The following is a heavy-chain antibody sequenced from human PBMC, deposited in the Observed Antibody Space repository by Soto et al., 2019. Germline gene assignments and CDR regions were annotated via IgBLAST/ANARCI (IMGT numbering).Heavy chain of an antibody. D-gene: IGHD3-22*01. CDR2: ISTSGAAT. Sequence: VSLRLSCAASGFTFSSYVMSWVRQAPGKGLEWVSGISTSGAATYDADSVKGRFTISRDNSKSTLYLQMNSLRDEDTAVYYCAKGGTMSCFDYWGQGALVTVSS. V-gene: IGHV3-23*01. CDR1: GFTFSSYV. J-gene: IGHJ4*02. CDR3: AKGGTMSCFDY.